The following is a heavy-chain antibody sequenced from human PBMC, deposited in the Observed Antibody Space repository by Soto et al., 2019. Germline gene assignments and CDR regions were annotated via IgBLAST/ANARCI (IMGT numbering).Heavy chain of an antibody. CDR3: AKGGLYTYGMDV. CDR2: INAGGDST. Sequence: EVQLLESGGGLVQPGGSLRLSCAASGFTFSTYAMSWVRQAPGKGLEWVSTINAGGDSTVYAHSVKGRFTISRDNSKNTRYLQMNSLGAEDTAIYYWAKGGLYTYGMDVWGQGTTVTVSS. CDR1: GFTFSTYA. J-gene: IGHJ6*02. V-gene: IGHV3-23*01. D-gene: IGHD1-20*01.